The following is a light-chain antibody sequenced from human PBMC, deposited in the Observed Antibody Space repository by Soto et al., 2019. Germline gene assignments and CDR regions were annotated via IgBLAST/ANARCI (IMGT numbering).Light chain of an antibody. V-gene: IGKV1-5*03. J-gene: IGKJ1*01. Sequence: DIQMTQSPSSLSASVGYIVTITCRASQSISSWLAWYQQKPGQAPKLLIYQASSLQSGVPSRLRGSGYETELTLTISSMMNDDFVTYFCQQYKSYFRTFGHGTQVDIK. CDR1: QSISSW. CDR3: QQYKSYFRT. CDR2: QAS.